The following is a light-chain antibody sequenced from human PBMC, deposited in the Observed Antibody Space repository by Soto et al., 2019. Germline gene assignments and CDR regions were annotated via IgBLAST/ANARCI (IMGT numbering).Light chain of an antibody. Sequence: QSVLTQPASVSGSPGQSITVSCTGTSSDVGGYNYVSWYQHHPGKAPKLIIYDVTNRPSGVSNPFSASKSGNTASLTISGLQPEDEADYYCSSYTTSNTRQIVFGTGTKV. J-gene: IGLJ1*01. CDR2: DVT. CDR1: SSDVGGYNY. CDR3: SSYTTSNTRQIV. V-gene: IGLV2-14*03.